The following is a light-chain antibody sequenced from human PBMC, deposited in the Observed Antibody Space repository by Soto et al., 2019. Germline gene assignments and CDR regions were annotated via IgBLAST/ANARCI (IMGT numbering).Light chain of an antibody. Sequence: EIVMTQSPGTLSVSPGERATLSCRASQSVSINLAWYQQKPGQAPRLLIYDASTRATGIPARFSGSGSGTEFTLTISSLQSKDFAVYYCQQYNNWHPLTFGGGTKVEFK. CDR1: QSVSIN. CDR3: QQYNNWHPLT. V-gene: IGKV3D-15*01. CDR2: DAS. J-gene: IGKJ4*01.